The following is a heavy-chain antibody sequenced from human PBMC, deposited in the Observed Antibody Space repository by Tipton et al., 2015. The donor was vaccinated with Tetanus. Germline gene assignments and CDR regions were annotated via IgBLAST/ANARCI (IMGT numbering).Heavy chain of an antibody. D-gene: IGHD2-21*01. CDR2: IIPALSTT. V-gene: IGHV1-69*18. J-gene: IGHJ4*02. CDR1: GGGFSKFA. Sequence: QLVQSGAEVKKPGSSVKVSCKASGGGFSKFAISWLRQAPGQGFELMRTIIPALSTTTYEQKFRGRITITADGSTSTVHMELSSLRSEDTAVYYCGRARDIFAGVVVIPAVIGQWGQGTLVAVSS. CDR3: GRARDIFAGVVVIPAVIGQ.